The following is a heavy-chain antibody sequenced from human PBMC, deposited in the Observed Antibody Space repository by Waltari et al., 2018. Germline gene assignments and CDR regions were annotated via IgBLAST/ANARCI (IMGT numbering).Heavy chain of an antibody. D-gene: IGHD3-3*01. CDR1: GGSFSGYY. Sequence: QVQLQESGPGLVKPSETLSLTCAVYGGSFSGYYWSWIRQPPGKGLEWIGEINHSGSTNYNPSLKSRVTISVDTSKNQFSLKLSSVTAADTAVYYCARGGITIFGVVITPFDYWGQGTLVTVSS. CDR2: INHSGST. V-gene: IGHV4-34*01. CDR3: ARGGITIFGVVITPFDY. J-gene: IGHJ4*02.